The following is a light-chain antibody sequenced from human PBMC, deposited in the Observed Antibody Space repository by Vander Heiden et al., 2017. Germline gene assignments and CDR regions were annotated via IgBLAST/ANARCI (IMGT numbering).Light chain of an antibody. CDR3: QQYNNNTPT. J-gene: IGKJ1*01. Sequence: EIQMTQSPSNLSASVGDRVTITCRVIQSITTWLAWYQQKPGKAPKLLIYYASYFQSGVPSRFSGSGSATDYSLTTSSLQPDDFATYYCQQYNNNTPTFGQGTKVEI. V-gene: IGKV1-5*01. CDR1: QSITTW. CDR2: YAS.